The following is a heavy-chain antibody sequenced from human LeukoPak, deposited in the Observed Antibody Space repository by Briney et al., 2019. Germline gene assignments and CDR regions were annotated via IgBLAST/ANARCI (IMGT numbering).Heavy chain of an antibody. V-gene: IGHV4-4*02. CDR1: GGSITSTNW. J-gene: IGHJ4*02. Sequence: SGTPSLTCGVSGGSITSTNWWSWVRQPPRQGLEWIGEVSLSGLTNYNPSLSSRVIMALDTSKNHLSLNLTSVTAADTAVYYCSRENGAFSPFGYWGQGTLVTVPS. CDR3: SRENGAFSPFGY. D-gene: IGHD2-8*01. CDR2: VSLSGLT.